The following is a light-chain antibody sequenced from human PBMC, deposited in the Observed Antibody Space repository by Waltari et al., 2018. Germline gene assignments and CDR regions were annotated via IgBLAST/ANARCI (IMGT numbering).Light chain of an antibody. CDR3: SLYMGSGIWV. V-gene: IGLV8-61*01. Sequence: TVTLTCALTSGSVSTTSYATWYQQTPGQPPRTLVYKGSSRSSGVPDRFSGSVLGNTAALTITGAQADDESNYYCSLYMGSGIWVFGGGTKLTVL. CDR1: SGSVSTTSY. J-gene: IGLJ3*02. CDR2: KGS.